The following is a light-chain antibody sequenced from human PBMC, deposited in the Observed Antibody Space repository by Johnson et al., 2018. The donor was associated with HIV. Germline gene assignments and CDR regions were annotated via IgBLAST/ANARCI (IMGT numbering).Light chain of an antibody. Sequence: QPVLTQPPSVSAAPGQKVTISCSGSSSNIGNSYVSWYQQLPGTAPKLLIYDNNKRPSGIPDRFSGSKSGTSATLGITGLQTGEEADYYCGTWGGVFGTGTKVTVL. CDR1: SSNIGNSY. CDR2: DNN. J-gene: IGLJ1*01. CDR3: GTWGGV. V-gene: IGLV1-51*01.